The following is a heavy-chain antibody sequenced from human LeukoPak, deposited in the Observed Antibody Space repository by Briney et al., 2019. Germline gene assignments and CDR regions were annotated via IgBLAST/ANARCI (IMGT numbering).Heavy chain of an antibody. CDR2: INTNTGNP. Sequence: VASVKVSCKASGYTFTSYAMNWVRQAPGQGLEWMGWINTNTGNPTYAQGFTGRFVFSLDTSVSTAYLQISSLKAEDTAVYYCARDGGLYCSSTSCPIPFDYWGQGTLVTVSS. J-gene: IGHJ4*02. CDR3: ARDGGLYCSSTSCPIPFDY. V-gene: IGHV7-4-1*02. D-gene: IGHD2-2*01. CDR1: GYTFTSYA.